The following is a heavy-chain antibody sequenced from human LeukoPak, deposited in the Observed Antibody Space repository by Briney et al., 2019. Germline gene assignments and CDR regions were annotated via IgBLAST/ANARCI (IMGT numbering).Heavy chain of an antibody. D-gene: IGHD5-18*01. CDR3: AKSSGGYSYGSYFDY. Sequence: PSETLSLTCTVSGGSISSYYWSWIRQPAGKGLEWIGRIYTSGSTNYNPSLKSRVTMSVDTSKNQFSLKLSSVTAADTAVYYCAKSSGGYSYGSYFDYWGQGTLVTVSS. CDR2: IYTSGST. V-gene: IGHV4-4*07. CDR1: GGSISSYY. J-gene: IGHJ4*02.